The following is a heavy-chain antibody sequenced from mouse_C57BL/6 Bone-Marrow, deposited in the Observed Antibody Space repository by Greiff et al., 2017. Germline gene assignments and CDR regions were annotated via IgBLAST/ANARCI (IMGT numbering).Heavy chain of an antibody. V-gene: IGHV1-59*01. D-gene: IGHD2-4*01. CDR2: IDPSDSYT. J-gene: IGHJ4*01. Sequence: QVQLQQPGAELVRPGASVKLSCKASGYTFTSYWMQWVKQRPGQGLEWIGVIDPSDSYTNYNQKFKGKATLTVDTSSSTAYMQLSSLTSEDSAVCYCARYDYVSYCDGMNYWCQGTAVTVTS. CDR3: ARYDYVSYCDGMNY. CDR1: GYTFTSYW.